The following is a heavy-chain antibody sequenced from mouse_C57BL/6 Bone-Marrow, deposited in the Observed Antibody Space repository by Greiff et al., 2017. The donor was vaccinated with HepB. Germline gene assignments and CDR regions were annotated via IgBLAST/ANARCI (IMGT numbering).Heavy chain of an antibody. CDR2: IDPSDSYT. V-gene: IGHV1-50*01. Sequence: VQLQQPGAELVKPGASVKLSCKASGYTFTSYWMQWVKQRPGQGLEWIGEIDPSDSYTNYNQKFKGKATLTVDTSSSTAYMQLSSLTSEDSAVYYCERGLLWGRGYWGQGTTLTVSS. CDR3: ERGLLWGRGY. D-gene: IGHD2-3*01. J-gene: IGHJ2*01. CDR1: GYTFTSYW.